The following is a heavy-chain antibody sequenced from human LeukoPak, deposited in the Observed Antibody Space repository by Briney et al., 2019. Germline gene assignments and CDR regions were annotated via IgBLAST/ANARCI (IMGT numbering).Heavy chain of an antibody. V-gene: IGHV5-51*01. CDR1: GYNFTTYW. D-gene: IGHD3-10*01. CDR2: IYPDYSDT. Sequence: GESLKISCKASGYNFTTYWIAWVRQMPGKGLECMGIIYPDYSDTRYSPTFQGQVSISADKSTSPAYLQWCSLKAPDTAMYYCARRSGHGSGSYYLFDYWGQGALVTVSS. CDR3: ARRSGHGSGSYYLFDY. J-gene: IGHJ4*02.